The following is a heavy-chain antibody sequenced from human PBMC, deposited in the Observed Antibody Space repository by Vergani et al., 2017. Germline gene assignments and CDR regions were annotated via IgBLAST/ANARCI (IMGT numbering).Heavy chain of an antibody. J-gene: IGHJ6*03. V-gene: IGHV4-34*01. CDR2: IDHTGRP. CDR1: GGPFTSYH. CDR3: ARVNTETNGHLYYYYYMDV. Sequence: QVQLQQWGGGLLKPSETPSLTCVVNGGPFTSYHWTWIRQSPGEGLEWVGDIDHTGRPDYNPSLKSRLTMSVDKSRNQFSLTLNSVTATDTAIYFCARVNTETNGHLYYYYYMDVWGQGTSVTVS. D-gene: IGHD4-11*01.